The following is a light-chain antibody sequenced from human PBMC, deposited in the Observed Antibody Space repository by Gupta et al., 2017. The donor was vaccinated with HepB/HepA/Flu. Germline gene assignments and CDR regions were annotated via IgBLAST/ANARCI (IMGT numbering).Light chain of an antibody. V-gene: IGKV3-15*01. Sequence: EIVMTQSPATLSGSPGARATLSCSASQSVSSNLAWYQQKPGQAPRPLIYGASTRDTRIPARFSGSGAGTEFTLTISSRQCVEFAVYYCQQNNNWPPWTFGQGTKVEIK. J-gene: IGKJ1*01. CDR2: GAS. CDR3: QQNNNWPPWT. CDR1: QSVSSN.